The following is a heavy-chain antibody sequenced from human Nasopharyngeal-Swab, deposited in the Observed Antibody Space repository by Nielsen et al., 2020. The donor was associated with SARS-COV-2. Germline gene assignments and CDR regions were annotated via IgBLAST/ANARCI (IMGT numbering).Heavy chain of an antibody. D-gene: IGHD6-13*01. CDR3: ARWGYSSTADY. J-gene: IGHJ4*02. CDR1: GGSISSYY. Sequence: SETLSLTCTVSGGSISSYYWSWIRQPPGKGLEWIGEINHSGSTNYNPSLKSRVTISVDTSKNQFSLKLSSVTAADTAVYYCARWGYSSTADYWGQGTLVTVSS. CDR2: INHSGST. V-gene: IGHV4-34*01.